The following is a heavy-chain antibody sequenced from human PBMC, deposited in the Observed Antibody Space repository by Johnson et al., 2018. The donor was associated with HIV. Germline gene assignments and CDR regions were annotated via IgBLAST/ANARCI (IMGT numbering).Heavy chain of an antibody. CDR2: ISYDGSNK. CDR1: GFTFSNSA. CDR3: ARGGLTYYYDSSGYPDAFDI. D-gene: IGHD3-22*01. J-gene: IGHJ3*02. Sequence: QEKLVESGGGVVQPGRALRLSCAASGFTFSNSAMHWVRQAPGKGLEWVAVISYDGSNKYYADSVKGRFTISRDNSKNTLYLQMNSLRAEDTAVYYCARGGLTYYYDSSGYPDAFDIWGQGTMVTVSS. V-gene: IGHV3-30-3*01.